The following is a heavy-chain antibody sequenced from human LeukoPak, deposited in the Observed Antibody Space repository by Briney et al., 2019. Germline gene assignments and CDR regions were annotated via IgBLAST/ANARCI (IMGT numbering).Heavy chain of an antibody. V-gene: IGHV3-23*01. J-gene: IGHJ6*03. D-gene: IGHD3-10*01. CDR3: EIKFSGDYYYMDV. CDR1: GFTFGSYA. CDR2: ISGSGGST. Sequence: PGGSLRLSCAASGFTFGSYAMSWVRQPPGKGLEWVSTISGSGGSTYYADSLKGRFTISRDNAKNSLYLQMNSLRAEGTALYYCEIKFSGDYYYMDVWGKGTPVTVSS.